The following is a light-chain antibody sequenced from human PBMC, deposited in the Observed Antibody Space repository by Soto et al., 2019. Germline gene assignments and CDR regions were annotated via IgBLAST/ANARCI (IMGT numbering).Light chain of an antibody. V-gene: IGKV4-1*01. Sequence: DIVMTQSPDSLAVFLGERATINCKASQSVLYSSNNKNYLAWYQQKPGQPPKLLINWASTRESGVPDRFSGSGSGTDFTLTISSLQAEDVAVYYCQQYYSTPYTFGQGTNLEIK. J-gene: IGKJ2*01. CDR1: QSVLYSSNNKNY. CDR3: QQYYSTPYT. CDR2: WAS.